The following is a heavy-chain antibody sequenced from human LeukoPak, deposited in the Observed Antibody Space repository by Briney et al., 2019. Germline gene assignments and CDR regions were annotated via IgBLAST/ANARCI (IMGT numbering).Heavy chain of an antibody. CDR3: ARNSIAAAGNPFDY. CDR2: IYYSGST. Sequence: PSETLYLTCTVSGGSISSSSYYWGWIRQPPGKGLEWIGSIYYSGSTYYNPSLKSRVTISVDTSKNQFSLKLSSVTAADTAVYYCARNSIAAAGNPFDYWGQGTLVTVSS. CDR1: GGSISSSSYY. V-gene: IGHV4-39*01. J-gene: IGHJ4*02. D-gene: IGHD6-13*01.